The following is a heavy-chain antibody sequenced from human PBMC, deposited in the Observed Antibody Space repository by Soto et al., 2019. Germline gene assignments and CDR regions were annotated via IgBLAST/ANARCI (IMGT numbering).Heavy chain of an antibody. CDR2: IYWDDDK. CDR3: ARTYYYGSGSYYGPYYFDY. V-gene: IGHV2-5*02. J-gene: IGHJ4*02. CDR1: GFSLSTSGVG. Sequence: SGPTLVNPTQTLTLTCTFSGFSLSTSGVGVGWIRQPPGKALEWLALIYWDDDKRYSPSLKSRLTITKDTSKNQVVLTMTNMDPVDTATYYCARTYYYGSGSYYGPYYFDYWGQGTLVTVSS. D-gene: IGHD3-10*01.